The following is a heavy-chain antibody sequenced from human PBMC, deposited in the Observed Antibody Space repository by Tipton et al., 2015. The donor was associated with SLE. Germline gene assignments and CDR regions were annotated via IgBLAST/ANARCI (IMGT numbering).Heavy chain of an antibody. J-gene: IGHJ6*02. CDR1: GGTFSSYA. Sequence: QLVQSGAEVKKPGSSVKVSCKASGGTFSSYAISWVRQAPGQGLEWMGRIIPIFGTANYAQKFQGRVTITADESTSTAYMELSSLRSEDTAVYYCARDQDSSGYLLVSYYYGMDVWGQGTTVTVSS. V-gene: IGHV1-69*15. D-gene: IGHD3-22*01. CDR2: IIPIFGTA. CDR3: ARDQDSSGYLLVSYYYGMDV.